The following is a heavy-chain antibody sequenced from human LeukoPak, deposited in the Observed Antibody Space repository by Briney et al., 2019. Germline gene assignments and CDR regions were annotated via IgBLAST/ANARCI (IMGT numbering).Heavy chain of an antibody. CDR2: INTVSQFI. CDR3: ARGSLGGIFEAFFDY. D-gene: IGHD1-26*01. Sequence: GGSLRLSCVGTGFTFSDYQMGWIRQAPGKGLEWLSYINTVSQFIRYADSVSGRFTISRDNSKNTLYLQMNSLRAEDTAVYYCARGSLGGIFEAFFDYWGQGTLVTVSS. CDR1: GFTFSDYQ. J-gene: IGHJ4*02. V-gene: IGHV3-11*06.